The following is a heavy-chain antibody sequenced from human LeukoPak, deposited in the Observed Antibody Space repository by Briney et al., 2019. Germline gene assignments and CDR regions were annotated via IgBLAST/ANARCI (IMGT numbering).Heavy chain of an antibody. CDR1: GFTFSNAW. CDR2: IKSKTDGGTT. V-gene: IGHV3-15*01. Sequence: GGSLRLSCAASGFTFSNAWMSWVRQAPGKGLEWVGRIKSKTDGGTTDYAAPVKGRFTISRDDSKNTLYLQMNSLKTEDTAVYYCTTLYYDFWSGNSRYYYYYGMDVWGQGTTVTASS. J-gene: IGHJ6*02. CDR3: TTLYYDFWSGNSRYYYYYGMDV. D-gene: IGHD3-3*01.